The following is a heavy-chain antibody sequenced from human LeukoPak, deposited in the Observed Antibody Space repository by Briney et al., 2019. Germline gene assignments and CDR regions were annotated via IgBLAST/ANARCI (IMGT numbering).Heavy chain of an antibody. CDR1: GFTFTSYA. D-gene: IGHD3-10*01. CDR2: ISGNGGST. Sequence: TGGSLRLSCAASGFTFTSYAMSWVRQAPGKGLEWVSAISGNGGSTYYADSMKGRFTISRDDSKNTRYLQMNSLRAEDTAIYYCAKRRADYYGSGRGLNYFDYWGQGTLVTVSS. J-gene: IGHJ4*02. V-gene: IGHV3-23*01. CDR3: AKRRADYYGSGRGLNYFDY.